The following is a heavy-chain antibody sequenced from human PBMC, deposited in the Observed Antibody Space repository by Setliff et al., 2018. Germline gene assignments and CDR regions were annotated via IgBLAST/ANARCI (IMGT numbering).Heavy chain of an antibody. CDR1: GYSFSNFW. CDR3: ARLVGDCYSVDY. J-gene: IGHJ4*02. D-gene: IGHD2-21*02. CDR2: IYPGDSHT. V-gene: IGHV5-51*01. Sequence: ESLKISCKGSGYSFSNFWIGWVRQMPGKGLEWMGIIYPGDSHTRYSPSFQGQVTMSADKSISTAYLQWSSLKASDTAMYYCARLVGDCYSVDYWGQGTLVTVSS.